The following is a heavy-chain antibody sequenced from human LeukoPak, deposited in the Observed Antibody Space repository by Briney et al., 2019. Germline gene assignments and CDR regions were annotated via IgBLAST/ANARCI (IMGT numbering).Heavy chain of an antibody. V-gene: IGHV4-34*01. D-gene: IGHD3-3*01. Sequence: SETLSLTCAVYGGSFSGYYWSWIRQPPGKGLEWIGEINHRGSTNYNPSLKSRVTISVDTSKNQFSLKLSSVTAADTAVYYCAAITIFGVEIDYWGQGTLVTVSS. CDR3: AAITIFGVEIDY. CDR2: INHRGST. J-gene: IGHJ4*02. CDR1: GGSFSGYY.